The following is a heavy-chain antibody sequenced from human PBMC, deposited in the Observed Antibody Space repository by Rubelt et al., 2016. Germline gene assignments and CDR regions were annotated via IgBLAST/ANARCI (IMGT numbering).Heavy chain of an antibody. CDR3: ARDKLPRYGMDV. CDR1: GGSFSGYY. CDR2: INHSGSA. Sequence: QVQLQQWGAGLLKPSETLSLTCAVFGGSFSGYYWTWIRQPPGKGLAWIGEINHSGSANYTLSLKSRLTISVDTSKNQFSLKLSSVTAADTAGYYCARDKLPRYGMDVWGQGTTVTVSS. D-gene: IGHD5-24*01. V-gene: IGHV4-34*01. J-gene: IGHJ6*02.